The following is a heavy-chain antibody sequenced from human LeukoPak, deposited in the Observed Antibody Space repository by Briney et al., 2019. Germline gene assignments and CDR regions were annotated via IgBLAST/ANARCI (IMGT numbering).Heavy chain of an antibody. CDR3: ARDNLMVRGVADY. Sequence: GGSLRLSCAASGFTFSSYSMNWVRQAPGKGLEWVSSISSSSSYIYYADSVKGRFTISRDNAKNSLYLQMNSLRAEDTAVYYCARDNLMVRGVADYWGQGTLVTVSS. CDR2: ISSSSSYI. CDR1: GFTFSSYS. V-gene: IGHV3-21*01. J-gene: IGHJ4*02. D-gene: IGHD3-10*01.